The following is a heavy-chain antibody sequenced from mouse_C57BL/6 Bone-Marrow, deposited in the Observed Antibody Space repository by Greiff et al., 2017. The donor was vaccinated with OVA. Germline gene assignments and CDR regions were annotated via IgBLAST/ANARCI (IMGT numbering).Heavy chain of an antibody. CDR1: GYTFTSYW. CDR2: IYPSDSET. Sequence: QVQLKQPGAELVRPGSSVKLSCKASGYTFTSYWMDWVKQRPGQGLEWIGNIYPSDSETHYNQKFKDKATLTVDKSSSTAYMQLSSLTSEDSAVYYCARPDSSGLYYAMDYWGQGTSVTVSS. D-gene: IGHD3-2*02. V-gene: IGHV1-61*01. CDR3: ARPDSSGLYYAMDY. J-gene: IGHJ4*01.